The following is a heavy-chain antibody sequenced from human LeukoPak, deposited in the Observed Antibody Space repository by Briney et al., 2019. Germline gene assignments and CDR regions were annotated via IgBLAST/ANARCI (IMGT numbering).Heavy chain of an antibody. CDR3: AKAAPFYGSSRAHAFDI. D-gene: IGHD2-2*01. CDR2: IGTGGDT. V-gene: IGHV3-13*01. J-gene: IGHJ3*02. CDR1: GFTFSNYD. Sequence: GGSLRLSCVASGFTFSNYDMHWVRQGTGKGLEWVSGIGTGGDTHYPDSVKGRFTISRENAKNSLYLQMNSLRVGDTAMYYCAKAAPFYGSSRAHAFDIWGQGTMVTVS.